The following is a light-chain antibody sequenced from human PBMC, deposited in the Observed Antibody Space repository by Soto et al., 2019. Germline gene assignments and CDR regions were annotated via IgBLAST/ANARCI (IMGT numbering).Light chain of an antibody. CDR2: DAS. Sequence: DIQLIQSPATLSASVGDRITITCRASEKIFKFLAWYQQMSGRATNHLIYDASYLYTGVPSRFSGRGSGTEFTLTIDSLQPDDSATYYCQHYNTQSITFGGGTKVDVK. CDR1: EKIFKF. CDR3: QHYNTQSIT. V-gene: IGKV1-5*01. J-gene: IGKJ4*01.